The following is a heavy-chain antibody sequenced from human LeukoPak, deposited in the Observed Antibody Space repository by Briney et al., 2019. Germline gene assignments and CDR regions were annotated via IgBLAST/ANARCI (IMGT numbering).Heavy chain of an antibody. CDR1: GFTVSGNY. J-gene: IGHJ5*02. Sequence: GGSLRLSCVASGFTVSGNYMSWVRQAPGKGLEWVSVIYSGADTYYADSVKGRFTISRHSSQNTVYLQMNSLRAEDTAVYYCARAQYCSGGSCYSRTLGSWGQGTLVTVSS. CDR3: ARAQYCSGGSCYSRTLGS. CDR2: IYSGADT. V-gene: IGHV3-53*04. D-gene: IGHD2-15*01.